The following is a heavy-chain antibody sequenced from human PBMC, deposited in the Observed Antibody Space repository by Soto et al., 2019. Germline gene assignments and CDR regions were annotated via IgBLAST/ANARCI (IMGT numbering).Heavy chain of an antibody. CDR2: IIPIFGTA. CDR1: GGTFSSYA. J-gene: IGHJ3*02. Sequence: QVQLVQSGAEVKKPGSSVKVSCKASGGTFSSYAISWVRQAPGQGLEWMGGIIPIFGTANYAQKFQGRVTITADESTSTAYMELSSLRSEDTAVYYCARENDSSGLPSKVDAFDIWGQGTMVTVSS. D-gene: IGHD3-22*01. CDR3: ARENDSSGLPSKVDAFDI. V-gene: IGHV1-69*01.